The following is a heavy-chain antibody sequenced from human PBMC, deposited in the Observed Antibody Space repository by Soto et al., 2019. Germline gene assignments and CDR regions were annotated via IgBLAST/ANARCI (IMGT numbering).Heavy chain of an antibody. CDR1: GFTFSSYA. CDR3: AKDSHSSTSCYAGAFDI. CDR2: ISGSGGST. J-gene: IGHJ3*02. D-gene: IGHD2-2*01. V-gene: IGHV3-23*01. Sequence: GGSLRLSCAASGFTFSSYAMSWVRQAPGKGLEWVSAISGSGGSTYYADSVKGRFTISRDNSKNTLYLQMNSLRAEDTAVYYCAKDSHSSTSCYAGAFDIWGQGTMVTVSS.